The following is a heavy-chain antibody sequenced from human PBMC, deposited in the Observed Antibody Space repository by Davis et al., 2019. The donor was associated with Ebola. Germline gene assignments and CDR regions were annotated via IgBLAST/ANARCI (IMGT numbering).Heavy chain of an antibody. CDR1: GFTVSSNY. CDR2: ISSSGSTI. D-gene: IGHD1-26*01. CDR3: AKGALEWELDWFDP. J-gene: IGHJ5*02. V-gene: IGHV3-11*01. Sequence: GESLKISCAASGFTVSSNYMSWIRQAPGKGLEWVSYISSSGSTIYYADSVKGRFTISRDNAKNSLYLQMNSLRAEDTAVYYCAKGALEWELDWFDPWGQGTLVTVSS.